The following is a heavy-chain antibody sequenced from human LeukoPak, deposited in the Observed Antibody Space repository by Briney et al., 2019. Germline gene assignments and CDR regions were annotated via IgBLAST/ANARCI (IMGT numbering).Heavy chain of an antibody. CDR1: GGSISSHY. J-gene: IGHJ4*02. CDR3: ARASKSVVVPAAIDSLYYFDY. Sequence: SETLSLTCTVSGGSISSHYWSWIRQPPGKGLEWIGEINHSGSTNYNPSLKSRVTISVDTSKNQFSLKLSSVTAADTAVYYCARASKSVVVPAAIDSLYYFDYWGQGTLVTVSS. D-gene: IGHD2-2*02. CDR2: INHSGST. V-gene: IGHV4-34*01.